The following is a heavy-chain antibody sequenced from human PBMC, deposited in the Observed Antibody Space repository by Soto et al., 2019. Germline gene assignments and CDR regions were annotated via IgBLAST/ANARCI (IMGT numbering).Heavy chain of an antibody. CDR1: GFAFSDFA. CDR2: VSYDGNTQ. Sequence: QVQVVESGGGVVQPGGSLRLSCTVSGFAFSDFAMHWVRQPPGKGLEWVAAVSYDGNTQFHIDSVKGRFIISRDNFINTLYLQMDGLRPDDSAVYYCARGGFERSLNDGLDIWGQGTKVIVSS. V-gene: IGHV3-30-3*01. CDR3: ARGGFERSLNDGLDI. D-gene: IGHD3-9*01. J-gene: IGHJ3*02.